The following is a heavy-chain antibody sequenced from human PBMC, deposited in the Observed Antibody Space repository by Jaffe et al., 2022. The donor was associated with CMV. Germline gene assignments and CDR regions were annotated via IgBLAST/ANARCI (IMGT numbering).Heavy chain of an antibody. D-gene: IGHD6-19*01. V-gene: IGHV3-21*01. CDR3: ARDYHGSGWTPFDY. CDR2: ISSSSSYI. J-gene: IGHJ4*02. Sequence: EVQLVESGGGLVKPGGSLRLSCAASGFTFSSYSMNWVRQAPGKGLEWVSSISSSSSYIYYADSVKGRFTISRDNAKNSLYLQMNSLRAEDTAVYYCARDYHGSGWTPFDYWGQGTLVTVSS. CDR1: GFTFSSYS.